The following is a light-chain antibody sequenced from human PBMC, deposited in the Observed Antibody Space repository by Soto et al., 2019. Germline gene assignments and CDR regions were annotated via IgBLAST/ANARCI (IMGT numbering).Light chain of an antibody. CDR1: DLGSKF. CDR3: QAWDIRV. V-gene: IGLV3-1*01. CDR2: QDN. Sequence: SYELTQPPSMSVSPGQTATITCSGADLGSKFACWYQQKPGQSPILVIYQDNKRPSGIPERFSGSNSGNTATLTISGTQPMDEADYYCQAWDIRVFGGGTKATVL. J-gene: IGLJ3*02.